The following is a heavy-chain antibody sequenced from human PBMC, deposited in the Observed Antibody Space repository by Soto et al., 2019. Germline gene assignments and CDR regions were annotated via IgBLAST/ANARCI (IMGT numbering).Heavy chain of an antibody. J-gene: IGHJ6*02. CDR3: ARQSGMDV. CDR1: GYNFAGYL. V-gene: IGHV5-51*01. Sequence: GESLKISCKTSGYNFAGYLIGWVRQMPGKGLEWLGIIFPGDSDTKYSPSFQGQVIISADKSIRTAYLQWSSLKASDTAIYYCARQSGMDVWGQGTTVTVSS. CDR2: IFPGDSDT. D-gene: IGHD5-12*01.